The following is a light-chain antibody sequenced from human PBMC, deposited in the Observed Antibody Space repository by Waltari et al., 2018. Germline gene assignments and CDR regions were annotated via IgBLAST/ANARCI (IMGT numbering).Light chain of an antibody. V-gene: IGLV2-11*01. CDR3: CSYAGSYTWV. CDR1: SSDVGGSKY. Sequence: QSALTQPRSVSGSPGQSVTISCTGTSSDVGGSKYVSWFQQHAGKAPRLMIYDVSERPSGVPDRFSGSKSGNTASLTISGLQAEDEADYYCCSYAGSYTWVFGGGTKLTVL. CDR2: DVS. J-gene: IGLJ3*02.